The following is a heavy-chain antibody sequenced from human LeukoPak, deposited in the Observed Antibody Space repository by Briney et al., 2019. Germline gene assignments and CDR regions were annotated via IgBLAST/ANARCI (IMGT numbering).Heavy chain of an antibody. D-gene: IGHD5-18*01. Sequence: EGSLRLSCAASGFTFSSYGMHWVRQAPGKGLEWVAVISYDGSNKYYADSVKGRFTISRDNSKNTLYLQMNGLRAEDTAVYYCAKVGAYSYGRYYYYYYMDVWGKGTTVTISS. CDR3: AKVGAYSYGRYYYYYYMDV. J-gene: IGHJ6*03. V-gene: IGHV3-30*18. CDR1: GFTFSSYG. CDR2: ISYDGSNK.